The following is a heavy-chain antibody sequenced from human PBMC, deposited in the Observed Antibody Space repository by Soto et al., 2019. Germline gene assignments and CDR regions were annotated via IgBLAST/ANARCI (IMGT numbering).Heavy chain of an antibody. CDR2: ISGSGGST. CDR3: AKVGSHDYGDYHFDY. Sequence: GGSLRLSCAASGFTFSSYAMSWVRQAPGKGLEWVSAISGSGGSTYYADSVKGRFTISRDNSKNTLYLQMNSLRAEDTFVYYCAKVGSHDYGDYHFDYWGQGTLVTVSS. J-gene: IGHJ4*02. CDR1: GFTFSSYA. V-gene: IGHV3-23*01. D-gene: IGHD4-17*01.